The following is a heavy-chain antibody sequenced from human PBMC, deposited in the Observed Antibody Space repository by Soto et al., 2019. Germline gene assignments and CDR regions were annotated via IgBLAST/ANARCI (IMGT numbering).Heavy chain of an antibody. CDR1: GGTFSSYA. V-gene: IGHV1-69*13. CDR3: ARDHSSGWPLYYYYYYGMDV. J-gene: IGHJ6*02. D-gene: IGHD6-25*01. Sequence: SVKVSCKASGGTFSSYAISWVRQAPGQGLEWMGGIIPIFGTANYAQKFQGRVTITADESTSTAYMELSSLRSEDTAVYYCARDHSSGWPLYYYYYYGMDVWGQGTTVTVSS. CDR2: IIPIFGTA.